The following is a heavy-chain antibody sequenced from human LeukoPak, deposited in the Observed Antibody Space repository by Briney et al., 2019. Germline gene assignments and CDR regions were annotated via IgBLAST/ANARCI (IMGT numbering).Heavy chain of an antibody. Sequence: GGSLRLSCAASGFTYTTYWMSWVRQAPGKGLEWVAKIKQDGSDRHYVDSVKGRFNISRDNAKNSLYLQMNSLRAEDTAVYFCARDGHGDGILTGYSYFGMDVWGQGTTVTVSS. V-gene: IGHV3-7*01. CDR1: GFTYTTYW. J-gene: IGHJ6*02. D-gene: IGHD3-9*01. CDR3: ARDGHGDGILTGYSYFGMDV. CDR2: IKQDGSDR.